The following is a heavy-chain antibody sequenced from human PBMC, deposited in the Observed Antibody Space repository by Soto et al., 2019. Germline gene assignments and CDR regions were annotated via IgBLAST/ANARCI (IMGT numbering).Heavy chain of an antibody. Sequence: GSLRLSCAASGFTFSSYAMSWVRQAPGKGLEWVSAISGSGGSTYYADSVKGRFTISRDNSKNTLYLQMNSLRADDTAVYYCAKAPSTVTTSYYYYMDVWGKGTTVTVPS. V-gene: IGHV3-23*01. J-gene: IGHJ6*03. CDR1: GFTFSSYA. CDR2: ISGSGGST. CDR3: AKAPSTVTTSYYYYMDV. D-gene: IGHD4-4*01.